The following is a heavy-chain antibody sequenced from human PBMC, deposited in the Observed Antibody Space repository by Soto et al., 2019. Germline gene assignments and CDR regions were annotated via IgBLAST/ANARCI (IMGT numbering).Heavy chain of an antibody. CDR1: GFTFSNYW. CDR2: IKQDGNEK. Sequence: EVQLVESGGTLVQTGGSLRLSCAASGFTFSNYWMSWVRQAPGKGLEWVANIKQDGNEKSYVDSVEGRFTISRDNAKNSVFLQMNSLRADDTAVYYCPRAMVGTLFGYWGQGSLVTVSS. CDR3: PRAMVGTLFGY. J-gene: IGHJ4*02. V-gene: IGHV3-7*05. D-gene: IGHD2-21*02.